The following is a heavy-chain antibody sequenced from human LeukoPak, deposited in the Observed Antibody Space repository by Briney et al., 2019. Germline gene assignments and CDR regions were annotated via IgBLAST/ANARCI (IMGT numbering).Heavy chain of an antibody. D-gene: IGHD2-21*02. CDR2: IYPGDYET. CDR3: AIPPGYCGNDCSFDH. V-gene: IGHV5-51*01. J-gene: IGHJ4*02. CDR1: GYSFSNYW. Sequence: GESLKISCEGSGYSFSNYWIGWVRQMPGKGLEWMGIIYPGDYETRYSPSFQGLVTISVDKSISTAYLQWSSLKASDSAMYYCAIPPGYCGNDCSFDHWGQGTLVTVSS.